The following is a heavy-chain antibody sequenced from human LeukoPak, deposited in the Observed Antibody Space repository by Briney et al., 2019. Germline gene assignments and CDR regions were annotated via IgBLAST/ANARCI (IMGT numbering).Heavy chain of an antibody. CDR1: GVSISGFY. Sequence: SETLSLTCSASGVSISGFYWNWIRQPPRKGPEWVGYIHSGGSTASNPSLRSQITFSIDTSENQVSLRLTSVTATDTAVYYCARRRGNFGEGEFDYWGQGIPVTVST. J-gene: IGHJ4*02. CDR3: ARRRGNFGEGEFDY. V-gene: IGHV4-4*08. CDR2: IHSGGST. D-gene: IGHD4-17*01.